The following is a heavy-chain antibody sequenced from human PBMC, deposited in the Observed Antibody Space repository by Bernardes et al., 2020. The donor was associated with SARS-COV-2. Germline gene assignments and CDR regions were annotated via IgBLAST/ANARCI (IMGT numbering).Heavy chain of an antibody. D-gene: IGHD3-10*01. CDR1: GFTFSRYT. V-gene: IGHV3-21*01. CDR2: ITGSSSYI. J-gene: IGHJ5*02. Sequence: GSLRLSCAASGFTFSRYTIHWVRQAPGKGLEWVSSITGSSSYIYYADSVKGRFTISRDNAKDSLSLQMNSLRVEDTGIYYCARDDLLWFGGFDTWGQGTLVTVSS. CDR3: ARDDLLWFGGFDT.